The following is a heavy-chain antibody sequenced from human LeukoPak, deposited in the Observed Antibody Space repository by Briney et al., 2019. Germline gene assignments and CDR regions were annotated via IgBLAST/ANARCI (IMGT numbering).Heavy chain of an antibody. V-gene: IGHV4-34*01. CDR1: GGSFSGYY. CDR2: INHSGST. CDR3: ARDSWDY. J-gene: IGHJ4*02. D-gene: IGHD2-15*01. Sequence: SETLSLTCGVYGGSFSGYYWNWIRQPPGKGLEWIGEINHSGSTNYNPSLNSRVTISVDTSKNQFSLKLSSVTAADTAVYYCARDSWDYWGQGTLVTVSS.